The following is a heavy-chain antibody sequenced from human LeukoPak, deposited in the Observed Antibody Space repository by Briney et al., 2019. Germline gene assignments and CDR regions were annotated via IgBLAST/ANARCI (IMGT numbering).Heavy chain of an antibody. CDR2: ISSSSSYI. D-gene: IGHD2-21*02. Sequence: GGSLRLSRAASGFTFSSYAMNWVRQAPGKGPEWVSSISSSSSYIYYADSVKGRFTISRDNAKNSLYLQMNSLRAEDTAVYYCARDKWNGDLLFDYWGQGTLVTVSS. CDR3: ARDKWNGDLLFDY. CDR1: GFTFSSYA. J-gene: IGHJ4*02. V-gene: IGHV3-21*01.